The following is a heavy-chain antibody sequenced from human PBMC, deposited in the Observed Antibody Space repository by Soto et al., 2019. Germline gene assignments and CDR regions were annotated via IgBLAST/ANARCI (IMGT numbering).Heavy chain of an antibody. CDR2: IDPSDSYT. Sequence: PGESLKISCKGSGYSFTSYWISWVRQMPGKGLEWMGRIDPSDSYTNYSPSFQGHVTISADKSISTAYLQWSSLKASDTAMYYCASMVRGREYYYYGMDVWGQGTTVTVS. CDR1: GYSFTSYW. J-gene: IGHJ6*02. V-gene: IGHV5-10-1*01. CDR3: ASMVRGREYYYYGMDV. D-gene: IGHD3-10*01.